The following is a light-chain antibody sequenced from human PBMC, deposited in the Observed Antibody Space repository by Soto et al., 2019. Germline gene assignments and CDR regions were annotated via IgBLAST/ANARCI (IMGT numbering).Light chain of an antibody. J-gene: IGKJ1*01. V-gene: IGKV1-5*03. CDR1: DNINTW. CDR3: QHYNSYSRT. CDR2: TAS. Sequence: IHMTQSASSLSASVGHRVTISCRASDNINTWVAWYQQKKGKSPNLLIYTASTLETGPPSRFTGSASGTEFNLTISSLETEDFATYYCQHYNSYSRTFGQGTKVDIK.